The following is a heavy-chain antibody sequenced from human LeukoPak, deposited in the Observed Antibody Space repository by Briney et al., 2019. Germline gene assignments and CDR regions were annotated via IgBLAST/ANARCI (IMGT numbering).Heavy chain of an antibody. J-gene: IGHJ4*02. D-gene: IGHD6-13*01. V-gene: IGHV1-8*01. CDR1: GYTFTSYD. CDR3: ARAASYSNSGKTRKNYSFDY. Sequence: ASVKVSCKASGYTFTSYDINWVRQATGQGLEWMGWMNPNSGNTGYAQKFQGRVTMTRNTSISTAYMEVSSLRSEDTAVYYSARAASYSNSGKTRKNYSFDYWGQGTLVTVSS. CDR2: MNPNSGNT.